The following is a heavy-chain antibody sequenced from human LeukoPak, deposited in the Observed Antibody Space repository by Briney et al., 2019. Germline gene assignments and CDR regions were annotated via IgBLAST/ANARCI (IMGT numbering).Heavy chain of an antibody. CDR1: GGSISSYY. Sequence: SETLSLTCTVSGGSISSYYWSWIRQPPGKGLGWIGYTYHRGSTNCNPSLKSRVTMSVDTSKNQFSLKLTSVTAADTAVYYCARHGGNYDFDYWGQGTLVTVSS. J-gene: IGHJ4*02. CDR3: ARHGGNYDFDY. D-gene: IGHD4-11*01. V-gene: IGHV4-59*08. CDR2: TYHRGST.